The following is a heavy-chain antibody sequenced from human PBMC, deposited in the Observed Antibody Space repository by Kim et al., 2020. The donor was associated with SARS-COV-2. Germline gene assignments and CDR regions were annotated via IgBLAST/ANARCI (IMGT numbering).Heavy chain of an antibody. J-gene: IGHJ1*01. CDR3: AKDLSPDFWSPEYFQH. Sequence: SVKGRFTISRDNSKNTLYLQMNSLRAEDTAVYYCAKDLSPDFWSPEYFQHWGQGTLVTVSS. V-gene: IGHV3-30*02. D-gene: IGHD3-3*01.